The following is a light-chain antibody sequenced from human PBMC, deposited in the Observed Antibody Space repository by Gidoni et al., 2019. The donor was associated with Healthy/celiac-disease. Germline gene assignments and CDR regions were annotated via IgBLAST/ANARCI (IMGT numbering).Light chain of an antibody. J-gene: IGKJ3*01. CDR2: DAA. CDR1: QSVSSY. V-gene: IGKV3-11*01. CDR3: QQRSNWPT. Sequence: EIVLTQSPATLSLSPGETSTLSCRASQSVSSYLAWYQQKPGQAPRLLIYDAANRATGIPARLSGSGSGTEFTLTISSLEPEDFAVYYCQQRSNWPTFGPGTKVDIK.